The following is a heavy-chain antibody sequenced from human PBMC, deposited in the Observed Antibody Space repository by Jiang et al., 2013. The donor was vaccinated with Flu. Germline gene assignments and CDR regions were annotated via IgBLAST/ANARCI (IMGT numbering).Heavy chain of an antibody. J-gene: IGHJ4*02. V-gene: IGHV4-59*05. CDR3: ARRPIFLRGYSYGFDY. CDR2: IYYSGST. CDR1: GGSISSYY. Sequence: SLTCTVSGGSISSYYWSWIRQPAGKGLEWIGSIYYSGSTYYNPSLKSRVTISVDTSKNQFSLKLSSVTAADTAVYYCARRPIFLRGYSYGFDYWGQGTLVTVSS. D-gene: IGHD5-18*01.